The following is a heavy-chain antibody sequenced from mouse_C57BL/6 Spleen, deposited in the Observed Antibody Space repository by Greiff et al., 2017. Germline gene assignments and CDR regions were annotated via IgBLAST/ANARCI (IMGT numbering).Heavy chain of an antibody. CDR3: ARRYYYGEGYYFDY. CDR1: GYTFPSYW. J-gene: IGHJ2*01. D-gene: IGHD1-1*01. CDR2: IDPSDSYT. V-gene: IGHV1-69*01. Sequence: QVQLQQPGAELVMPGASVKLSCKASGYTFPSYWMHWVKQRPGQGLEWIGEIDPSDSYTNYNQKFKGKSTLTVDKSSSTAYMQLSSLTSEDSAVYYCARRYYYGEGYYFDYWGQGTTLTVSS.